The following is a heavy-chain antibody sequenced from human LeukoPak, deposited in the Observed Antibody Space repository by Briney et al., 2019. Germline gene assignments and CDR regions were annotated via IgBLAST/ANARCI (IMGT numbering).Heavy chain of an antibody. CDR1: GFIVSRNY. CDR3: AKSRTSTAYFNFDY. V-gene: IGHV3-53*01. J-gene: IGHJ4*02. Sequence: GGSLRLSCAASGFIVSRNYMTWVRQAPGKGLEWVSVISNSDGSTYYTDSVKGRFTISRDNSKNTLYLQMDSLRAEDTAVYYCAKSRTSTAYFNFDYWGQGTLVTVSS. D-gene: IGHD3-22*01. CDR2: ISNSDGST.